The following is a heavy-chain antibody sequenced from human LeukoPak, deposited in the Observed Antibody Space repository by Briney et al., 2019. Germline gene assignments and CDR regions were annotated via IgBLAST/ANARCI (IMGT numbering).Heavy chain of an antibody. J-gene: IGHJ4*02. CDR3: ARHGEYSSGWPNFDY. V-gene: IGHV4-39*01. D-gene: IGHD6-19*01. CDR1: GGSISSSNYY. Sequence: PSETLSLSCTVSGGSISSSNYYWGWIRQPPGKGLEWIGSIYHSGSTYYNPSLRSRVTISVDTSNNQFSLKLSSVTASDTALYYCARHGEYSSGWPNFDYWGQGTLVTVSS. CDR2: IYHSGST.